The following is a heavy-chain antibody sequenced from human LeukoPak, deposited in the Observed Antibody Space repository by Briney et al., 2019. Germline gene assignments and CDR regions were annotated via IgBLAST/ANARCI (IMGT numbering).Heavy chain of an antibody. CDR3: ARDRQWLQTHYFDY. J-gene: IGHJ4*02. D-gene: IGHD5-12*01. CDR1: GFTFRNYG. V-gene: IGHV3-33*01. CDR2: IWYDGSNK. Sequence: GGSRRLSCAASGFTFRNYGMHWVRQAPGKGLEWVAVIWYDGSNKYYADSVRGRFTVSRDNAKNTLYLQMNSLKAEDTAVYYCARDRQWLQTHYFDYWGQGTLISVSS.